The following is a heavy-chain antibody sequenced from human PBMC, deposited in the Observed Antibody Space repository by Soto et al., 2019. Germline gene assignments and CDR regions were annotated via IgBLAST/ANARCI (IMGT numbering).Heavy chain of an antibody. Sequence: GGSLKLSCAASGFTFSDHFMDWVRQAPGKGLEWVGRSRSKANNYITEYAASVKGRFTISRDDSKNSLYLQMNSLKTEDTAVYFCARDSSSCRASYCYFDNWGQGTLVTVSS. CDR3: ARDSSSCRASYCYFDN. D-gene: IGHD2-15*01. V-gene: IGHV3-72*01. CDR1: GFTFSDHF. CDR2: SRSKANNYIT. J-gene: IGHJ4*02.